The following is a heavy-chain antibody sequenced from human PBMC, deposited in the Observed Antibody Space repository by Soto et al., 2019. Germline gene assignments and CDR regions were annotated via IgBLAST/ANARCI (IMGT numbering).Heavy chain of an antibody. CDR1: GGSISSYY. V-gene: IGHV4-4*07. CDR2: IYTSGST. CDR3: AREHLVNYDFWSGYFDY. D-gene: IGHD3-3*01. J-gene: IGHJ4*02. Sequence: QVQLQESGPGLVKPSETLSLTCTVSGGSISSYYWSWIRQPAGKGLEWIGRIYTSGSTNYNPSLRSRVTMSVDTSKNQFSLQLSSVTAADTAVYYCAREHLVNYDFWSGYFDYWGQGTLVTVSS.